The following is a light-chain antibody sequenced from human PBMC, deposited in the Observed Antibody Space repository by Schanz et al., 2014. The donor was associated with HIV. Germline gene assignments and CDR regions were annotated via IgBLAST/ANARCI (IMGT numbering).Light chain of an antibody. Sequence: DIQMTQSPSSLSASVGDRVTITCRASQGIGNSLAWYQQKPGKVPSLLIYAASTLQFGVPSRFGGSGSGTDFTLTISSLQSEDFATYYCQQYYSYPQTFGGGTKVEIK. J-gene: IGKJ4*01. CDR3: QQYYSYPQT. CDR2: AAS. V-gene: IGKV1-27*01. CDR1: QGIGNS.